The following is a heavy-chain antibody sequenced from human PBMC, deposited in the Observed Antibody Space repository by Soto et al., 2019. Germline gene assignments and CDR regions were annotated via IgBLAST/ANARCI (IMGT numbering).Heavy chain of an antibody. Sequence: ASVKVSCKASGYTFTSYAMHWVRQAPGQRLEWMGWINAGNGNTKYSQKFQGRVTITRDTSASTAYMELSSLRSEDTAVYYCARGSSSWPKGPIDYWGQGTLVTVSS. J-gene: IGHJ4*02. CDR1: GYTFTSYA. V-gene: IGHV1-3*01. CDR2: INAGNGNT. D-gene: IGHD6-13*01. CDR3: ARGSSSWPKGPIDY.